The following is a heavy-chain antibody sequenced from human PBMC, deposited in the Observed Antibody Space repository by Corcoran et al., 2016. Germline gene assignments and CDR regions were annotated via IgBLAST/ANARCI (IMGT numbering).Heavy chain of an antibody. CDR2: IYSGGST. J-gene: IGHJ6*02. V-gene: IGHV3-53*01. D-gene: IGHD4-17*01. CDR1: GFTVSSNY. CDR3: ARDSLAVNDYYGMDV. Sequence: EVQLVESGGGLIQPGGSLRLSCAASGFTVSSNYMSWVRQAPGKGLEWVSVIYSGGSTYYADSVKGRFTISRDNSKNTLYLQMNSLSAEDTAVYYCARDSLAVNDYYGMDVWGQGTTVTVSS.